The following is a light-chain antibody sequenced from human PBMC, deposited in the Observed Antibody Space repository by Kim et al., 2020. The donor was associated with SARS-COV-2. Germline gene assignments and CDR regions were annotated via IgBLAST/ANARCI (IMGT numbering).Light chain of an antibody. Sequence: ASVKLTCTLKSGNSSYAIAWHQQQPEKGPRYLMKVNSDGSHSKGDGIPDRFSGSSSGAERYLTISSLQSEDEADYYCQTWGTGIRVFGGGTQLTVL. CDR1: SGNSSYA. J-gene: IGLJ3*02. CDR2: VNSDGSH. V-gene: IGLV4-69*01. CDR3: QTWGTGIRV.